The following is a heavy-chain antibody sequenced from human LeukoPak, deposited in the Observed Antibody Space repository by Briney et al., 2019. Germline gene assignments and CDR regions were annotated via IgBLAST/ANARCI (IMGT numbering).Heavy chain of an antibody. D-gene: IGHD5-12*01. CDR3: ARGLLGGYDPPFDH. CDR2: LSAGGGFS. CDR1: GFTFSIYA. Sequence: GGSLRLSCAASGFTFSIYAMSWVRQAPGKGLEWVSGLSAGGGFSYYAGSVKGRFTISGDQSKSTLYLQMNSLRAEDTAEYYCARGLLGGYDPPFDHWGQGTLATVSS. J-gene: IGHJ4*02. V-gene: IGHV3-23*01.